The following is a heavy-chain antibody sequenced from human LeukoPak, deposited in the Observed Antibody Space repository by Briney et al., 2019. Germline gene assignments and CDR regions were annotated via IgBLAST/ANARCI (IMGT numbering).Heavy chain of an antibody. Sequence: PSETLSLTCTVSGGSISSGGYYWSWIRQHPGKGLEWIGEIDHSGNTKYNPSLKNRLTISVDTSKNQFSLNLSSVTATAVYYCVIFIMGTTTTDYWGQGTLVTVSS. V-gene: IGHV4-31*05. CDR1: GGSISSGGYY. J-gene: IGHJ4*02. CDR2: IDHSGNT. D-gene: IGHD1-26*01. CDR3: VIFIMGTTTTDY.